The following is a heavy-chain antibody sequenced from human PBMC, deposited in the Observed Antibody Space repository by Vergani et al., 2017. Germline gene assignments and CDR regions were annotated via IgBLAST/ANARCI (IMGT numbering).Heavy chain of an antibody. CDR3: ARTAYSGSYYFDY. J-gene: IGHJ4*02. V-gene: IGHV3-33*01. CDR2: IWYDGSNK. D-gene: IGHD1-26*01. CDR1: GFTFSSYG. Sequence: QVQLVESGGGVVQPGRSLSLSCAASGFTFSSYGMHWVRQAPGKGLEWVAVIWYDGSNKYYADSVKGRFTISRDNSKNTLYLQMNSLRAEDTAVYYCARTAYSGSYYFDYWGQGTLVTVSA.